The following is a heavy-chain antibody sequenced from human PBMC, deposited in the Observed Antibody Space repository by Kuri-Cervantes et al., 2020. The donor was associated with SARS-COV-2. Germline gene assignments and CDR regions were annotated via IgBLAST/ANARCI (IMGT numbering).Heavy chain of an antibody. V-gene: IGHV4-61*09. Sequence: SCTVSGGSISSGSYYWSWIRQPAGKGLEWIGYIYTSGSTNYNPSLKSRVTISVDTSKNQFSLKLSSVTAADTAVYYCARVSALRFLERVNAFDIWGQGTMVTVSS. CDR2: IYTSGST. J-gene: IGHJ3*02. CDR3: ARVSALRFLERVNAFDI. D-gene: IGHD3-3*01. CDR1: GGSISSGSYY.